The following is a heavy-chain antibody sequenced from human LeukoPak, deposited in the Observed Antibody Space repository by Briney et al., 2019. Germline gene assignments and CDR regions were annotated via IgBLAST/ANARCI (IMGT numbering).Heavy chain of an antibody. CDR2: IYYSGST. V-gene: IGHV4-39*01. Sequence: TSETLSLTCTVSGGSISSGDYYWSWIRQPPGKGLEWIGSIYYSGSTYYNPSLKSRVTISVDTSKNQFSLKLSSVTAADTAVYYCARGSVYGALYYFDYWGQGTLVTVSS. CDR3: ARGSVYGALYYFDY. J-gene: IGHJ4*02. D-gene: IGHD4/OR15-4a*01. CDR1: GGSISSGDYY.